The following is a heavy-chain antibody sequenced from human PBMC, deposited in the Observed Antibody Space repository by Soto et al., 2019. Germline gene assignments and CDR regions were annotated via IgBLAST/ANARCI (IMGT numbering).Heavy chain of an antibody. CDR1: GFTFSSFA. D-gene: IGHD3-9*01. J-gene: IGHJ4*02. CDR2: INGFGGST. V-gene: IGHV3-23*01. CDR3: AKWYYHTGGFDD. Sequence: EVQVLESGGGLVQRGGSLRLSCAGSGFTFSSFAMTWVRQAPGRGLEWVSGINGFGGSTYYGDSVKGRFTISRDNSKNTLYLQMNSLRAEDTAVYYCAKWYYHTGGFDDWGQGTMVTVSS.